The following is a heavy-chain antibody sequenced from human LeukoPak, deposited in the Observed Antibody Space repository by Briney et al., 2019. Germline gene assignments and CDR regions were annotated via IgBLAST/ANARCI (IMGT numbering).Heavy chain of an antibody. V-gene: IGHV4-59*01. J-gene: IGHJ4*02. CDR2: IYYSGST. CDR3: ARAASVAGTAPLFDY. D-gene: IGHD6-19*01. CDR1: GGSISSYY. Sequence: SETLSLTCTVSGGSISSYYWSWIRQPPGKGLEWIGYIYYSGSTNYNPSLKSRVTISVDTSKNQFSLKLSSVTAADTAVYYCARAASVAGTAPLFDYWGQGTLVTVSS.